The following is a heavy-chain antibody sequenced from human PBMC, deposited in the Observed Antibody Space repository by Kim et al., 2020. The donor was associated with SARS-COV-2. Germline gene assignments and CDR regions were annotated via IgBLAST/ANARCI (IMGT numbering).Heavy chain of an antibody. CDR3: ARRLFNTSGSGSHYCDL. CDR2: INHSGRT. Sequence: SETLSLTCAVYGGSFSGFYWSWIRQLPGRGLEWIGEINHSGRTNYNPSLKSRVTISVDTSKNQFSLKLTSVTAADAAVYYCARRLFNTSGSGSHYCDLWGQGTLFTVSS. D-gene: IGHD3-10*01. CDR1: GGSFSGFY. V-gene: IGHV4-34*01. J-gene: IGHJ4*02.